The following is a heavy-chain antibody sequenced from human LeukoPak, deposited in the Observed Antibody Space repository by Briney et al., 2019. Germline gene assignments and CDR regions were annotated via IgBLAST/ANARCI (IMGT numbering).Heavy chain of an antibody. D-gene: IGHD5-18*01. CDR2: IYYSGSI. J-gene: IGHJ5*02. V-gene: IGHV4-31*03. Sequence: SETLSLTCTVSGGSISSGGYYWSWIRQHPGKGLEWIGYIYYSGSIYYNPSLKSRVTISVDTSKNQFSLKLSSVTAADTAVYYCARSVGYSYGIWFDPWGQGTLVTVSS. CDR1: GGSISSGGYY. CDR3: ARSVGYSYGIWFDP.